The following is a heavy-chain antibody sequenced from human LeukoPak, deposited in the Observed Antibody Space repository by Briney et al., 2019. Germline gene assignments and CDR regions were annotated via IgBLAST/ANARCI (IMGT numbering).Heavy chain of an antibody. CDR2: VSGNGATT. CDR3: ARVPHPTYYFDY. CDR1: GFTFSSYA. D-gene: IGHD4-11*01. J-gene: IGHJ4*02. Sequence: GGSLRVSCAASGFTFSSYAMSWVRLAPGKGLEWVSTVSGNGATTYYADPVKGRFTISRDNSKNTLDLQMSGLRAEDTAIYFCARVPHPTYYFDYWGRGTLVTVSS. V-gene: IGHV3-23*01.